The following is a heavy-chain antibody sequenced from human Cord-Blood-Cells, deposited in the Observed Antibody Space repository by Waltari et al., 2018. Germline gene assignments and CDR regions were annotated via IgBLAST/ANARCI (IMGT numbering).Heavy chain of an antibody. V-gene: IGHV3-7*01. CDR1: GFTFSSYW. CDR2: IKQDGSEK. J-gene: IGHJ4*02. CDR3: ARDYDFWSGYYFDY. Sequence: EVQLVESGGGLVQPGGSLRLSCAASGFTFSSYWMSWVRQAPGKGLEWVANIKQDGSEKYYVDSVKGRFTISRDNAKNSLYLQMNSLRAEDTAVYYCARDYDFWSGYYFDYWGQGTLVTVSS. D-gene: IGHD3-3*01.